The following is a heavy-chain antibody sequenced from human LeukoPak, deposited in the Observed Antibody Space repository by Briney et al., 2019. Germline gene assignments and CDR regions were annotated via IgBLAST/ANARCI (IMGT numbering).Heavy chain of an antibody. J-gene: IGHJ4*02. Sequence: GGSLRLSCVASGFTFSTYTMDWVRQAPGKGLEYVSAISSNGGSTYYADSVNGRFTVSRDNSKSTLYLQMGSLRAEDIAVYYCARKVYGSGSYYNDYWGQGTLVTVSS. D-gene: IGHD3-10*01. CDR1: GFTFSTYT. CDR3: ARKVYGSGSYYNDY. V-gene: IGHV3-64*02. CDR2: ISSNGGST.